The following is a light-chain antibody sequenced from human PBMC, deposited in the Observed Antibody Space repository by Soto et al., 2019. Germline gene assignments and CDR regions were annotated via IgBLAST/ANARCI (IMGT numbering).Light chain of an antibody. Sequence: QSVLTQPASVSGSLGQSITISCTGTNSDVGSYNLVSWYQQHPGKAPKLMIYEVSKRPSGVSNRFSGSKSGNTASLTISGLQAEDEADYYCCSYAGSSTSYVFGTGTKVTVL. CDR3: CSYAGSSTSYV. J-gene: IGLJ1*01. V-gene: IGLV2-23*02. CDR2: EVS. CDR1: NSDVGSYNL.